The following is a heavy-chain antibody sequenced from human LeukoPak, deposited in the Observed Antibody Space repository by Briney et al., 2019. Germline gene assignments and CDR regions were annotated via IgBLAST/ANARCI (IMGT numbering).Heavy chain of an antibody. CDR1: GYTLTELS. D-gene: IGHD2-2*01. V-gene: IGHV1-24*01. CDR2: FDPEDGET. CDR3: ATRTPDCSSTSCYRTYYFDY. Sequence: ASVTVSCKVSGYTLTELSMHWVRHAPGKGLEWMGGFDPEDGETIYAQKFQGRVTMTEDTSTDTAYMELSSLRSEDTAVYYCATRTPDCSSTSCYRTYYFDYWGQGTLVTVSS. J-gene: IGHJ4*02.